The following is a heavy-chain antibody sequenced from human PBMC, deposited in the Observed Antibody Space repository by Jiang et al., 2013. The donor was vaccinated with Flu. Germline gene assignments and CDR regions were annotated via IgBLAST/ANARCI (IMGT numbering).Heavy chain of an antibody. J-gene: IGHJ4*02. D-gene: IGHD6-6*01. CDR1: GFSLTDWREWG. V-gene: IGHV2-5*02. CDR2: IYWDDDK. Sequence: QTLTLTCTFSGFSLTDWREWGVGWIRQPPGKALEWLASIYWDDDKRYSPSQKNRITIIKDTSNSQAVLIVTNVEPVDTATYYCAHENDYYSGSYYFDFWGQGTLVTVSS. CDR3: AHENDYYSGSYYFDF.